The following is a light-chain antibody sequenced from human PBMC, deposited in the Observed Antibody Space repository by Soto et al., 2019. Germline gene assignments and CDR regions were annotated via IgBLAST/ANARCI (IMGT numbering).Light chain of an antibody. CDR2: DVS. CDR3: QQYGSSSPWT. V-gene: IGKV3-11*01. Sequence: EIVLTQSPATLSLSPGERATLSCRASQSVGKYLAGYQQRPGQAPRRLIFDVSYRATGTPARFSGSGSGTDFTLTISSLEPEDFASYHCQQYGSSSPWTFGQGTKVEIK. J-gene: IGKJ1*01. CDR1: QSVGKY.